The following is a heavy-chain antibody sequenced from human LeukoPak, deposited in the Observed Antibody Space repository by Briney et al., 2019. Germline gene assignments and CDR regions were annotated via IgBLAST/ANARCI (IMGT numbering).Heavy chain of an antibody. Sequence: ASVKVSCKASGYTLSSSYMHWVRQAPGQGLEWMGVVNPSDNSRTYAQKFQGRVTITTDESTSTAYMELSSLRSEDTAVYYCAREKPDYYDSSGYYLGPDYWGQGTLVTVSS. CDR3: AREKPDYYDSSGYYLGPDY. CDR1: GYTLSSSY. V-gene: IGHV1-46*01. D-gene: IGHD3-22*01. CDR2: VNPSDNSR. J-gene: IGHJ4*02.